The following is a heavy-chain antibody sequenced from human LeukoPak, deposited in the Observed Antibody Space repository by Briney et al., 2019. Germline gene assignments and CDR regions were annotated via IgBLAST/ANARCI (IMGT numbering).Heavy chain of an antibody. CDR3: AREAAAARWGWYMDV. V-gene: IGHV4-30-4*08. CDR2: IYYSGST. D-gene: IGHD6-13*01. Sequence: SETLSLTCAVYGGSFSGYYWSWIRQPPGKGLEWIGYIYYSGSTYYNPSLKSRVTISVDTSKNQFSLKLSSVTAADTAVYYCAREAAAARWGWYMDVWCRGTTVTVSS. J-gene: IGHJ6*03. CDR1: GGSFSGYY.